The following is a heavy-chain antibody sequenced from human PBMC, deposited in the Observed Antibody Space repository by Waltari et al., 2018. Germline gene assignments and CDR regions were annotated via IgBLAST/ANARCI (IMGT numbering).Heavy chain of an antibody. V-gene: IGHV4-59*01. CDR1: GGSISSYY. CDR3: AGSTITGGATTSAFDI. Sequence: QVQLQESGPGLVKPSETLSLTCTVSGGSISSYYWSWIRQPPGKGLEWIGYIYYSGSTNYNPSLKSRVTISVDTSKNQFSLKLSSVTAADTAVYYCAGSTITGGATTSAFDIWGQGTMVTV. J-gene: IGHJ3*02. CDR2: IYYSGST. D-gene: IGHD1-26*01.